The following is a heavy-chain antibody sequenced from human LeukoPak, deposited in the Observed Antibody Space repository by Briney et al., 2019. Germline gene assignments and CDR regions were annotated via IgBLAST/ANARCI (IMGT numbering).Heavy chain of an antibody. J-gene: IGHJ6*02. V-gene: IGHV4-31*03. CDR1: GGSISSGGYY. CDR3: AGGEYSSSWTSMDV. Sequence: SETLSLTCTVSGGSISSGGYYWSWIRQHPGKGLEWIGYIYYSGSTYYNPSLKSRVTISVDTSKKQFSLKLSSVTAADTAVYYCAGGEYSSSWTSMDVWGQGTTVTVSS. D-gene: IGHD6-13*01. CDR2: IYYSGST.